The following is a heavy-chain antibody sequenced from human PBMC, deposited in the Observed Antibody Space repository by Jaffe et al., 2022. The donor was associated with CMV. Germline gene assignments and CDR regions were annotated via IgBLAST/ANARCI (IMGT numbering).Heavy chain of an antibody. CDR1: GGSFRDYH. Sequence: QMQLQQWGAGLLKPAETLSLTCAVSGGSFRDYHWSWIRQPPGKGLAWIGDIVHGGHTNYNPSLKSRVTISVDTSRKQFSLELTSVTAADTAVYYCVRGPQIGWHDAFDIWGQGTLVAVSA. J-gene: IGHJ3*02. CDR3: VRGPQIGWHDAFDI. CDR2: IVHGGHT. V-gene: IGHV4-34*01. D-gene: IGHD6-19*01.